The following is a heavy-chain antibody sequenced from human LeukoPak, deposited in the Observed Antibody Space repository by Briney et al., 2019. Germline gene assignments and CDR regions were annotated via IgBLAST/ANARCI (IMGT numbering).Heavy chain of an antibody. CDR3: ARHLGTSCFDY. J-gene: IGHJ4*02. V-gene: IGHV4-59*08. Sequence: SETLSLTCTVSGGSISSYYWSWIRQPPGKGLEWIGYIYYSGSTNYNPSLKSRVTISVDTSKNQFSLKLSSVTAADRAVYYCARHLGTSCFDYWGQGTLVTVSS. CDR2: IYYSGST. D-gene: IGHD2-2*01. CDR1: GGSISSYY.